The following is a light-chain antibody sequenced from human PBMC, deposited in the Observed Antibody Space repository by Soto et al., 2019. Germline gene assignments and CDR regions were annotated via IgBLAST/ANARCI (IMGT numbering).Light chain of an antibody. CDR3: CSYAGSNTFVL. J-gene: IGLJ2*01. V-gene: IGLV2-23*03. CDR2: EGS. Sequence: QSALTQPASVSGSPGQSITISCTGTSSDVGTYNLVSWYQQHPGKVPKLIIYEGSKRPSGISSRFSGSKSGNTASLTIFGLQAEDEADYYCCSYAGSNTFVLFGGGTKLTVL. CDR1: SSDVGTYNL.